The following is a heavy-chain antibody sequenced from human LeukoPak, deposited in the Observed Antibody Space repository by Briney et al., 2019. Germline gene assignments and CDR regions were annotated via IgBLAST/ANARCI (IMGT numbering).Heavy chain of an antibody. J-gene: IGHJ4*02. Sequence: GGSLRLSCGASGFAFNIYSMNWVRQAPGKGLEWISYMTGNSKTINYADSVKGRFTISRDNAENSLFLQMNSLRAEDTAVYYCASLVYYYDTSDYYRFDYWGQGTLVTVSS. D-gene: IGHD3-22*01. CDR3: ASLVYYYDTSDYYRFDY. CDR2: MTGNSKTI. CDR1: GFAFNIYS. V-gene: IGHV3-48*01.